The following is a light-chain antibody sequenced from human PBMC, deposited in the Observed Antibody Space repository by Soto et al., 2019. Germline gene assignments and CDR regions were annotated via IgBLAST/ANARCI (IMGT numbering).Light chain of an antibody. CDR2: EVS. CDR3: SSYTSSNTVV. CDR1: SSDVGSYNR. J-gene: IGLJ2*01. V-gene: IGLV2-18*02. Sequence: QSALTQPPSVSGSPGQSVTISCTGTSSDVGSYNRVSWYQQPPGTAPKLMIYEVSNRPSGVPDRFSGSKSDNTASLTISGLQAEDEADYYCSSYTSSNTVVFGGGTQLTVL.